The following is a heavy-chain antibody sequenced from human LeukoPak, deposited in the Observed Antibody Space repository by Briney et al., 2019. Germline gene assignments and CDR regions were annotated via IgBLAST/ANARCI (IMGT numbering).Heavy chain of an antibody. CDR2: ISSSSSTI. CDR3: ARDIGQHYFDY. D-gene: IGHD1-26*01. V-gene: IGHV3-48*04. J-gene: IGHJ4*02. CDR1: GFTFSSYS. Sequence: GGSLRLSCAASGFTFSSYSMNWVRQAPGKGLEWVSYISSSSSTIYYADSVKGRFTISRDSAKNSLYLQMNSLRAGDTAVYYCARDIGQHYFDYWGQGTLVTVSS.